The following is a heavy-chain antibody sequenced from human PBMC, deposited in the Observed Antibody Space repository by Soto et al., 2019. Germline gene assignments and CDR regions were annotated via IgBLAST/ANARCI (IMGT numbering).Heavy chain of an antibody. V-gene: IGHV1-3*01. D-gene: IGHD6-19*01. CDR3: ARPYSSGWYPLDY. Sequence: ASVKVSCKASGYTFTSYAMHWVRQAPGQRLEWMGWINAGNGNTKYSQKFQGRVTITRDTSASTAYMELSSLRSEDTAVYYCARPYSSGWYPLDYWGQGTLVTVSS. CDR1: GYTFTSYA. CDR2: INAGNGNT. J-gene: IGHJ4*02.